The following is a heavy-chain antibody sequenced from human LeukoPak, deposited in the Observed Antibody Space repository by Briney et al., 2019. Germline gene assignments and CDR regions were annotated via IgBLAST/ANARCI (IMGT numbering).Heavy chain of an antibody. D-gene: IGHD6-19*01. Sequence: ETGGSLRLSCAASGFTFSTYSMNWVRQAPGKGLEWVSSISSSSSYIYYADSVKGRFTISRDNSKNSLYVQMNSLRAEDTAVYYCARDRESSGWPPNYFDYWGQGTLVTVSS. J-gene: IGHJ4*02. CDR3: ARDRESSGWPPNYFDY. CDR2: ISSSSSYI. CDR1: GFTFSTYS. V-gene: IGHV3-21*01.